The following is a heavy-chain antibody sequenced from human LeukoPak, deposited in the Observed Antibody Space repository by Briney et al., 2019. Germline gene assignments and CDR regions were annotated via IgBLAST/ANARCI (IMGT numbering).Heavy chain of an antibody. V-gene: IGHV4-34*01. Sequence: PSETLSLTCAVYGGSFSGYYWSWIRQPPGKGLDWIGEINHSGSTNYNPSLKSRVTISVDTSKNQFSLKLSSVTAADTAVYYCARGTMYSSGWYFDYWGQGTLVTVSS. CDR1: GGSFSGYY. J-gene: IGHJ4*02. D-gene: IGHD6-19*01. CDR2: INHSGST. CDR3: ARGTMYSSGWYFDY.